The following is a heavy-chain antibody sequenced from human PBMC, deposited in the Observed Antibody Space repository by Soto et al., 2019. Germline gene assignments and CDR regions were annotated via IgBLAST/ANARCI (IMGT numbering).Heavy chain of an antibody. CDR3: ARIPVDTSMIYSLDS. D-gene: IGHD5-18*01. CDR1: GGSVSSGDYY. Sequence: SETLSLTCTVSGGSVSSGDYYWSWIRQPPGKGLEWIGYIYYSGNTNYNPSLKSRVIISVDTSKNLFSLKLTSVTAADTAVYYCARIPVDTSMIYSLDSWGQGTLVPVSS. J-gene: IGHJ5*01. CDR2: IYYSGNT. V-gene: IGHV4-61*08.